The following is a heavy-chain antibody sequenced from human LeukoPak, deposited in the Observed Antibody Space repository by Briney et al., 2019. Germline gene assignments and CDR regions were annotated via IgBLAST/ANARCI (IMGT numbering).Heavy chain of an antibody. CDR1: GYTFTNYG. V-gene: IGHV1-8*02. J-gene: IGHJ4*02. D-gene: IGHD3-22*01. Sequence: ASVKVSCKASGYTFTNYGITWVRQAPGQGLEWMGWMNPNSGNTGYAQKFQGRVTMTRNTSISTAYMELRSLRSDDTAVYYCARGGTMIPYGYWGQGTLVTVSS. CDR3: ARGGTMIPYGY. CDR2: MNPNSGNT.